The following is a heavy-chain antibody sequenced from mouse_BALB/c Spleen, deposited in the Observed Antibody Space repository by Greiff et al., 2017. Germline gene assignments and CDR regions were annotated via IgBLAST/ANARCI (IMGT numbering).Heavy chain of an antibody. V-gene: IGHV1-69*01. Sequence: QVQLQQSGAELVMPGASVKMSCKASGYTFTDYWMHWVKQRPGQGLEWIGGIDPSDSYTSYNQKFKGKATLTVDESSSTAYMQLSSLTSEDAAVYYRTRRDYYAMDYWGQGTSVTVSS. CDR2: IDPSDSYT. CDR3: TRRDYYAMDY. J-gene: IGHJ4*01. CDR1: GYTFTDYW.